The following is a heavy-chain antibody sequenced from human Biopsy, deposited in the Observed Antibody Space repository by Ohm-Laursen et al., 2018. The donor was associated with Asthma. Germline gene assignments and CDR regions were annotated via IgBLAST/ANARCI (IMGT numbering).Heavy chain of an antibody. Sequence: SETLSLTCSVSGGSISSFYWSWIRQSPEKGLEWMGYVYWTGSTNYNPSLKSRITMSVDTSKNRMFLELTSVTAADTAIYYCVRAVRNEQWLAPFDYWGQGTLVTVSS. CDR3: VRAVRNEQWLAPFDY. CDR1: GGSISSFY. D-gene: IGHD6-19*01. J-gene: IGHJ4*02. CDR2: VYWTGST. V-gene: IGHV4-59*01.